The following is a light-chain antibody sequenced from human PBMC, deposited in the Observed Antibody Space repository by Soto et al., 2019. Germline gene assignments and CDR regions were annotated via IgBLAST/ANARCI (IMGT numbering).Light chain of an antibody. J-gene: IGKJ4*01. CDR3: HQYYKWPLT. CDR1: QSVTSN. Sequence: EIVMTQSPATLSASPGGRATLSCRARQSVTSNLAWYRQKPGQSPILLIYGASTRAAGIPARFSGSGSGTEFTLTISSLQSEDFAVYYCHQYYKWPLTFGGGTKVEIK. CDR2: GAS. V-gene: IGKV3-15*01.